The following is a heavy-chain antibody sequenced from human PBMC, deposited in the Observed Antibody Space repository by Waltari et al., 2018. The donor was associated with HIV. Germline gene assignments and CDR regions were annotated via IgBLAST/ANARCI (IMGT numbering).Heavy chain of an antibody. CDR2: VYYSGST. CDR3: ASLGATDYYYYYGMDV. CDR1: GGSISSGGYY. D-gene: IGHD1-26*01. J-gene: IGHJ6*02. V-gene: IGHV4-31*03. Sequence: QVQLQESGPGLVKPSQTLSLTCTVSGGSISSGGYYWSWIRQHPGKGLEWIGYVYYSGSTYYNPSLKSRVTISVDTSKNQFSLKLSSVTAADTAVYYCASLGATDYYYYYGMDVWGQGTTVTVSS.